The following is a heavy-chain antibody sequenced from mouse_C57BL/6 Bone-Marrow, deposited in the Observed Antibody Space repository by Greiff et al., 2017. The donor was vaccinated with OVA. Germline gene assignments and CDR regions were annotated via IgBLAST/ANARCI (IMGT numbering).Heavy chain of an antibody. CDR1: GYTFTSYG. D-gene: IGHD3-1*01. J-gene: IGHJ1*03. CDR3: ARGGLLWDFDV. V-gene: IGHV1-81*01. Sequence: VQLQQSGAELARPGASVKLSCKASGYTFTSYGISWVKQRTGQGLEWIGEIYPRSGNTYYNEKFKGKATLTADKSSSTAYMELRSLTSEDSAVDYCARGGLLWDFDVWGTGTTATVSA. CDR2: IYPRSGNT.